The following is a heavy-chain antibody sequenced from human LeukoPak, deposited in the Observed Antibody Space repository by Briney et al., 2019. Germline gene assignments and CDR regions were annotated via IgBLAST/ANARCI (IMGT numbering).Heavy chain of an antibody. V-gene: IGHV3-74*01. J-gene: IGHJ3*02. CDR1: GFTFTRYW. D-gene: IGHD6-19*01. Sequence: PGGSLRLSCAASGFTFTRYWMHWVRQAPGKGLVWVSRINSDGRSTSYADSVKGRFTISRDNAKNMLYLQMNSLRVEDTAVYYCARAQWLADDAFDIWGQGTMVTVSS. CDR2: INSDGRST. CDR3: ARAQWLADDAFDI.